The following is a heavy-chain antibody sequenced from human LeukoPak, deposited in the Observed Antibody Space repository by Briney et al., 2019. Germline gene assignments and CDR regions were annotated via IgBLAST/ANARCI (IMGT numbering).Heavy chain of an antibody. J-gene: IGHJ4*02. D-gene: IGHD5-18*01. Sequence: SETLSLTCAVYGGSFSGYYWGWIRQPPGKGLEWIGEINHSGSTNYNPSLKSRVTISVDTSKNQFSLKLSSVTAADTAVYYCARSRIQLCYDYWGQGTLVTVSS. CDR2: INHSGST. CDR3: ARSRIQLCYDY. V-gene: IGHV4-34*01. CDR1: GGSFSGYY.